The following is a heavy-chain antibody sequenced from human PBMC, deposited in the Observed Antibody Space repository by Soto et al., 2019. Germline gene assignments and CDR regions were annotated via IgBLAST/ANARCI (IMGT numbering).Heavy chain of an antibody. D-gene: IGHD3-10*01. J-gene: IGHJ4*02. CDR3: ARDHDDYYYGSGSYPDY. CDR2: INPSGGST. Sequence: GSVKVSCKASGYTFTSYYMHWVRQAPGQGLEWMGIINPSGGSTSYAQKFQGRVTMTRDTSTSTVYMELSSLRSEDTAEYYCARDHDDYYYGSGSYPDYWGQGTLVTVSS. CDR1: GYTFTSYY. V-gene: IGHV1-46*03.